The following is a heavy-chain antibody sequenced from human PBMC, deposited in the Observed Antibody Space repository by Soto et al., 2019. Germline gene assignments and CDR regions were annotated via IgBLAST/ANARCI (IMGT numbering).Heavy chain of an antibody. CDR1: GGTFSSYA. V-gene: IGHV1-69*12. J-gene: IGHJ6*02. D-gene: IGHD5-18*01. CDR2: IIPIFGTA. Sequence: QVQLVQSGAEVKKPGSSVKVSCKASGGTFSSYASSWVRQAPGQGLEWMGGIIPIFGTANYAQKFQGRVTITADESTSTAYMELSSLRSEDTAVYSCASHSYGYFPHYYHGMDVWGQGTTVTVSS. CDR3: ASHSYGYFPHYYHGMDV.